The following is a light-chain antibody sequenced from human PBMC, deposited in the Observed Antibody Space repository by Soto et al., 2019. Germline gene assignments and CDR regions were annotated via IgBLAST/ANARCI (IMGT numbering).Light chain of an antibody. CDR1: QSVSSSY. CDR2: GAS. J-gene: IGKJ4*01. Sequence: EIVMTQSPGTLSSSPGERATLSCRASQSVSSSYLAGYQQKPAQAPRLLIYGASSRATGIHDRFSGSGAGTDFTLTISRVEREDFVGYYCQQYSSSPRVTFGGGTKVEIK. V-gene: IGKV3-20*01. CDR3: QQYSSSPRVT.